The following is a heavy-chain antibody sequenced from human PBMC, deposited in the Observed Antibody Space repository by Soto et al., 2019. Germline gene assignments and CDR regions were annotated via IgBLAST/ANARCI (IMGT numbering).Heavy chain of an antibody. V-gene: IGHV3-7*03. J-gene: IGHJ4*02. D-gene: IGHD4-17*01. CDR1: GFTFTNYW. CDR3: AREGHGAFDY. Sequence: VGSLRLSCAASGFTFTNYWMDWVRQAPGKGLEWVANIKQDGSVKYYVGSVKGRFAISRDNADNSLYLQMNSLRAEDTAVYYCAREGHGAFDYWGQGTLVTVSS. CDR2: IKQDGSVK.